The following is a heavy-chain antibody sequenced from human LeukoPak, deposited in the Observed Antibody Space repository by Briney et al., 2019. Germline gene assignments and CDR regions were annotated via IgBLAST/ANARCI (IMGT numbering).Heavy chain of an antibody. Sequence: GGSLRLSCAASGFTFSSYAMNWVRQAPGKGLEWVGHIQSNTDGGTTDYAAPVKGRFTISRDDSKDTLYLQMNSLKTEDTAVYYCTTRTSTGGFGAYWGQGTLVTVSS. CDR3: TTRTSTGGFGAY. CDR1: GFTFSSYA. D-gene: IGHD2-8*02. CDR2: IQSNTDGGTT. J-gene: IGHJ4*02. V-gene: IGHV3-15*01.